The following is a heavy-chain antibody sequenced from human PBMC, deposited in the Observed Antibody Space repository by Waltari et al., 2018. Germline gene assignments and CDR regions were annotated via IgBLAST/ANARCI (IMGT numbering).Heavy chain of an antibody. Sequence: CAVYGGSFSGYYWSWIRQPPGKGLEWIGEINHSGSTNYNPSLKSRVTISVDTSKNQFSLKLSSVTAADTAVYSCARGLYYYDSSGYYRSGTYYFDYWGQGTLVTVSS. CDR2: INHSGST. V-gene: IGHV4-34*01. D-gene: IGHD3-22*01. CDR1: GGSFSGYY. J-gene: IGHJ4*02. CDR3: ARGLYYYDSSGYYRSGTYYFDY.